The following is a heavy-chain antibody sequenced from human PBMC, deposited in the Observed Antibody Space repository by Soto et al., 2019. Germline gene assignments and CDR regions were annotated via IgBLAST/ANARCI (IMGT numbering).Heavy chain of an antibody. D-gene: IGHD3-16*01. V-gene: IGHV4-59*12. CDR2: VYYSGST. CDR1: GGSFSDNY. CDR3: AAGTLGAVWTPLDD. Sequence: TSETLSLTCDVSGGSFSDNYWTWIRQVPGKGLEWIGYVYYSGSTNYNPSLTSRVTISVDASKQQFSLKLTSVTAADTALYYCAAGTLGAVWTPLDDWGQGILVTVSS. J-gene: IGHJ4*02.